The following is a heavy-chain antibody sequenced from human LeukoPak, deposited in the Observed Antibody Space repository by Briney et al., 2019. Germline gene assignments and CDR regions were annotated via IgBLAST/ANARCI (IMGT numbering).Heavy chain of an antibody. CDR1: GFTFSSYA. J-gene: IGHJ4*02. CDR2: IKQDGSEK. D-gene: IGHD3-10*01. CDR3: ARGSSRVL. V-gene: IGHV3-7*01. Sequence: GGSLRLSCAASGFTFSSYAMSWVRQAPGKGLEWVANIKQDGSEKYYVDSVKGRFTISRDNAKNSLYLQMNSLRAEDTAVYYCARGSSRVLWGQGTLVTVSS.